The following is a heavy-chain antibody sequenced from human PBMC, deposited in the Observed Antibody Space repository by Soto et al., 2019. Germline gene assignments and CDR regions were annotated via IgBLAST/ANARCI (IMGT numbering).Heavy chain of an antibody. Sequence: QVQVEHPGVKGRSLGSWLKFSCKGSGATSRNVVLTWWGQAPGQGLEGMGEIIPLFGTTDFAQRFQGRLTITTDESTTTAYMELSRLRSEDTATYYCAAELGFGKLSVVWGQGTTVIVSS. CDR1: GATSRNVV. V-gene: IGHV1-69*01. CDR3: AAELGFGKLSVV. D-gene: IGHD3-10*01. CDR2: IIPLFGTT. J-gene: IGHJ6*02.